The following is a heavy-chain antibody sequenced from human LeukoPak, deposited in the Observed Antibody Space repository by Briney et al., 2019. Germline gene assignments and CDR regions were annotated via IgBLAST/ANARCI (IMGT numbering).Heavy chain of an antibody. CDR2: INSDGSGT. V-gene: IGHV3-74*01. J-gene: IGHJ3*02. CDR1: GFTFSNYFW. D-gene: IGHD2-8*01. CDR3: ARDRLTNDAFDI. Sequence: GGSLRLSCAASGFTFSNYFWMHWVRQAPGKGLVWVSRINSDGSGTSDADFVKGRFTISRDNSKNTLYLQMNSLRAEDTAMYYCARDRLTNDAFDIWGQGTMVTVSS.